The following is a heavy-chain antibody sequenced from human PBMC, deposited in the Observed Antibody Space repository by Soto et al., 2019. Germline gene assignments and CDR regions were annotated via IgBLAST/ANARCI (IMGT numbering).Heavy chain of an antibody. V-gene: IGHV3-74*01. CDR2: INSDGSST. Sequence: GGSLRLSCAASGFTFSSYWMHWVRQAPGKGLVWVSRINSDGSSTSYADSVKGRFTISRDNAKNTLYLQMNSLRAEDTAVYYCELIAAANFYYMEVWGKGTTVTVSS. CDR3: ELIAAANFYYMEV. J-gene: IGHJ6*03. D-gene: IGHD6-13*01. CDR1: GFTFSSYW.